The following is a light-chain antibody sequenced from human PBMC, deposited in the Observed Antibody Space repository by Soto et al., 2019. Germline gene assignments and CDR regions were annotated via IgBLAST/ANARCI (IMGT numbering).Light chain of an antibody. J-gene: IGKJ1*01. CDR2: LGS. CDR1: QSLLHRNGYNY. V-gene: IGKV2-28*01. CDR3: MQALQTWT. Sequence: DIVMNQSPLSLPDTPGEPASISCRSSQSLLHRNGYNYLDWYLQKPGQSPQLLIYLGSNRASGVPDRFSGSGSGTDFTLKISRVEAEDVGVYYCMQALQTWTFGQGTKVDIK.